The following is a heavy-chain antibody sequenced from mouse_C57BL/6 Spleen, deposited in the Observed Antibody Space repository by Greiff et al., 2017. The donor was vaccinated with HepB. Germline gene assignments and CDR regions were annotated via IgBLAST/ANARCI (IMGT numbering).Heavy chain of an antibody. D-gene: IGHD1-1*01. J-gene: IGHJ2*01. Sequence: EVQVVESGGGLVQPKGSLKLSCAASGFTFNTYAMHWVRQAPGKGLEWVARIRSKSSNYATYYADSVKDRFTISRDDSQSMLYLQMNNLKTEDTAMYYCVSPITTVVPLGYWGQGTTLTVSS. CDR1: GFTFNTYA. CDR2: IRSKSSNYAT. V-gene: IGHV10-3*01. CDR3: VSPITTVVPLGY.